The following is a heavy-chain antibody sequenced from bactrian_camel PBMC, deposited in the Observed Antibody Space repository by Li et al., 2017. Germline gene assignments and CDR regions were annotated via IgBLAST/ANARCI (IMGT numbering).Heavy chain of an antibody. CDR2: SSSGGRTT. CDR1: GFTFSSYW. J-gene: IGHJ6*01. CDR3: AISDTCAALEFGY. V-gene: IGHV3S25*01. D-gene: IGHD1*01. Sequence: QLVESGGDLVQPGGSLRLSCAASGFTFSSYWMYWVRQAPVKGLEWVSTSSSGGRTTYYADSVKGRFTISRDTANTVYLRMNSLKPEDTAVYYCAISDTCAALEFGYWGQGTQVTVS.